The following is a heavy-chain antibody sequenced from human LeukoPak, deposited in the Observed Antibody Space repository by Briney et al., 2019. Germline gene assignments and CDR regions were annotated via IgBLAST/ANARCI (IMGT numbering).Heavy chain of an antibody. Sequence: SETLSLTCTVSGGSISSYYWNWIRQPPGKGLEWIGYIYYSGSTNYNPSLKSRVTISVDTSKNQFSVKLSSVTAADTAVYYCASQYRGLYYFDYWGQGTLVTVSS. D-gene: IGHD4-23*01. CDR2: IYYSGST. J-gene: IGHJ4*02. CDR3: ASQYRGLYYFDY. CDR1: GGSISSYY. V-gene: IGHV4-59*08.